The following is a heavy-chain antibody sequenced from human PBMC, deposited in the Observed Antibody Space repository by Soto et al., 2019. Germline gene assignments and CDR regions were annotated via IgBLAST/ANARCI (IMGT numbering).Heavy chain of an antibody. CDR3: ARGQEGVVATH. Sequence: QVQLQQWGAGLLKPSETLSLNCAVTGGSLSGYYWSWIRQPPGKGLEWIGEVKDGGHTNYSPSLRGRVTISSDTYNNQFSLRLHSVTAADTGVYSCARGQEGVVATHWDQGSLVTVSS. CDR1: GGSLSGYY. D-gene: IGHD5-12*01. V-gene: IGHV4-34*01. CDR2: VKDGGHT. J-gene: IGHJ4*02.